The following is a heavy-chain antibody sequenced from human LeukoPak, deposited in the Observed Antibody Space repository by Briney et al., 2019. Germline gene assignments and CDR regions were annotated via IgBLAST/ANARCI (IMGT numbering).Heavy chain of an antibody. Sequence: ETLSLTCTVSGGSIDGSPKYWGWIRQPPGKGLEWVSAITDSGGNTYYAAPVKGRLTISRDNSKNTLYLQMNSLRAEDTAVYYCARAGHCTNGICYTADFDYWGQGTLVTVSS. D-gene: IGHD2-8*01. J-gene: IGHJ4*02. CDR3: ARAGHCTNGICYTADFDY. CDR1: GGSIDGSP. V-gene: IGHV3-23*01. CDR2: ITDSGGNT.